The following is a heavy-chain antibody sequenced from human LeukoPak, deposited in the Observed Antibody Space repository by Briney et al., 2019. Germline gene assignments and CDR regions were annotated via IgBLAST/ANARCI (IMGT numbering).Heavy chain of an antibody. J-gene: IGHJ4*02. D-gene: IGHD3-22*01. V-gene: IGHV1-2*02. CDR2: INPNSGGT. Sequence: ASVKVSCKASGYTFTGYYMHWVRQAPGQGLEWMGWINPNSGGTNYAQKFQGRVTMTRDTSTSTVYMELSSLRSEDTAVYYCARGSYYYDSSGYWGFDYWGQGTLVTVSS. CDR3: ARGSYYYDSSGYWGFDY. CDR1: GYTFTGYY.